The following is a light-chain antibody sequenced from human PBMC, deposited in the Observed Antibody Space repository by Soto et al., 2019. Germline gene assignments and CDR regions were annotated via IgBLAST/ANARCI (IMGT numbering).Light chain of an antibody. J-gene: IGKJ1*01. CDR3: QQYNNSPRT. V-gene: IGKV3-15*01. CDR1: QSVSSN. CDR2: GAS. Sequence: DIVMTQSPATLSVSPGERATLSCRASQSVSSNLAWYQQKPGQAPRLLIYGASTRATGIPARFSGSGSGTEFTLTIRSLQSEDFAIYYCQQYNNSPRTFGQGTKVEIK.